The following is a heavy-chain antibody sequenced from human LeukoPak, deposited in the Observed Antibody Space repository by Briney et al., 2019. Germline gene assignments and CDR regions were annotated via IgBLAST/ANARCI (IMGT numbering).Heavy chain of an antibody. J-gene: IGHJ4*02. D-gene: IGHD3-3*01. CDR1: GFTVSSNY. Sequence: GGSLRLSCAVSGFTVSSNYMSWVRQAPGKGLEWVSVIYSGGNTYYADSVKGRFTISRDNSKNTLYLQMNSLRAEDTGVYYCARADFWSGSKTVDYWGQGTLVTVSS. V-gene: IGHV3-66*01. CDR3: ARADFWSGSKTVDY. CDR2: IYSGGNT.